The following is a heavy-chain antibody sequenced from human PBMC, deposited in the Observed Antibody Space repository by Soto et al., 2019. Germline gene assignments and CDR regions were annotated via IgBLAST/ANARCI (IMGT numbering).Heavy chain of an antibody. V-gene: IGHV3-53*01. CDR3: ARQVSGNGYYYFDY. CDR2: IYTGGST. J-gene: IGHJ4*02. D-gene: IGHD3-10*01. CDR1: GVTVSSSY. Sequence: HPSWSLRLSCAASGVTVSSSYMSWFRQTPGKGLEGVSVIYTGGSTYYADSVRGRFTISRDNSKNPLYLQTNSLRAEDTAVYYCARQVSGNGYYYFDYWGQATLVTVYS.